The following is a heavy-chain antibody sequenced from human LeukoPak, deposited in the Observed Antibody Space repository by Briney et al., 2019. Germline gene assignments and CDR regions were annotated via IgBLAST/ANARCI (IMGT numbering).Heavy chain of an antibody. V-gene: IGHV3-11*01. J-gene: IGHJ6*03. CDR2: ISSSGSTI. CDR3: ARDRDSSSWSGYYYYYMDV. D-gene: IGHD6-13*01. Sequence: GGSLRLSCAASGFTFSDYYMSWIRQAPGKGLEWVSYISSSGSTIYYADSVKGRFTISRDNAKNSLYLQMNSLRAEDTAVYYCARDRDSSSWSGYYYYYMDVWGKGTTVTISS. CDR1: GFTFSDYY.